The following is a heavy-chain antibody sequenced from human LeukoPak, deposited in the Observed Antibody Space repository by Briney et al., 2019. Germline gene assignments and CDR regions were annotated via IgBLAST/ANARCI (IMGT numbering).Heavy chain of an antibody. V-gene: IGHV4-34*01. CDR2: INHSGST. J-gene: IGHJ4*02. CDR1: GGSFSGYY. Sequence: PSETLSLTCAVYGGSFSGYYWSWIRQPPGKGLEWIGEINHSGSTNYNPSLKSRVTISVDTSKNQFSLKLSSVTAADTAVYYCARGGRSSWYKTFDYWGQGTLVTVSS. D-gene: IGHD6-13*01. CDR3: ARGGRSSWYKTFDY.